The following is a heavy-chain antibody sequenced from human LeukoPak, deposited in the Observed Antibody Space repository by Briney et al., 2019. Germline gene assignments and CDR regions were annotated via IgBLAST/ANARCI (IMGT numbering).Heavy chain of an antibody. D-gene: IGHD3-22*01. V-gene: IGHV1-69*05. J-gene: IGHJ3*02. CDR2: IIPIFGTA. CDR1: GYTFTSYT. CDR3: ARQYYYDSSNYYVGGAFDI. Sequence: SVKVSCKASGYTFTSYTITWVRQAPGQGLEWMGRIIPIFGTANYAQKFQGRVTITTDESTRTAYMELSSLRSEDTAMYYCARQYYYDSSNYYVGGAFDIWGQGTMVTVSS.